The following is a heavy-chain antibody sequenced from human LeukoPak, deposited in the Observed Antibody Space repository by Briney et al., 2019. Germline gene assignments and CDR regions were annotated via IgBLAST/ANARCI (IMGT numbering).Heavy chain of an antibody. CDR1: GFTFSTFW. J-gene: IGHJ3*01. CDR3: AREKVAAASAFEL. V-gene: IGHV3-7*01. Sequence: GGSLRLSCAASGFTFSTFWMSWVRQAPGKGLERVAQIKEDGGRTCYLDSVKGRFTISRDNAKNTLYLQMNSLRADDTAVYYCAREKVAAASAFELWGQGTMVTVSS. CDR2: IKEDGGRT. D-gene: IGHD6-13*01.